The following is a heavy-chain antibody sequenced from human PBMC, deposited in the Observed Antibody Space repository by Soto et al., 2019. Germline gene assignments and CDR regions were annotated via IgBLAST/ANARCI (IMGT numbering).Heavy chain of an antibody. CDR3: TFTPNWTNQLTRY. J-gene: IGHJ4*02. D-gene: IGHD2-2*01. CDR1: GGMFHSSA. V-gene: IGHV1-69*06. Sequence: QVQLVQSGAEVKKPASSVKVSCKASGGMFHSSAINWVRQAPGQGIEWMGGIIPMYGSAKYAQRFQGRVTITADTSATTAYMEVSSLTSEDTAVYFCTFTPNWTNQLTRYWGQGTLVTVS. CDR2: IIPMYGSA.